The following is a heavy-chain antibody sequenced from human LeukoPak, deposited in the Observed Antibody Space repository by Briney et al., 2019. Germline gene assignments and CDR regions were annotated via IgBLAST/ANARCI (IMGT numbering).Heavy chain of an antibody. Sequence: SETLSLTCTVSGGSIISNYWSWIRQSAGTGPEWIGRIYGRGITDYNPSLKSRVTMSLDTSRKQFSLRLTSVTAADTAVYYCARLKFYDSTGYSPGYYMDVWGKGTTVSVFS. CDR3: ARLKFYDSTGYSPGYYMDV. V-gene: IGHV4-4*07. D-gene: IGHD3-22*01. CDR1: GGSIISNY. J-gene: IGHJ6*03. CDR2: IYGRGIT.